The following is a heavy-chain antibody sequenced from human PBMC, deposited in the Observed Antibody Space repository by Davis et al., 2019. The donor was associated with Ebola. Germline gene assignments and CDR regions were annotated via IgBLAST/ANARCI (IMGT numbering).Heavy chain of an antibody. D-gene: IGHD2-2*01. Sequence: MPSETLSLTCAVYGGSFSGYYWSWIRQPPGKGLEWIGEINHSGSTNYNPSLKSRVTISVDTSKNQFSLKLSSVTAADTAVYYCARVGVPAAHYYYYGMDVWGQGTTVTVSS. CDR2: INHSGST. CDR3: ARVGVPAAHYYYYGMDV. CDR1: GGSFSGYY. V-gene: IGHV4-34*01. J-gene: IGHJ6*02.